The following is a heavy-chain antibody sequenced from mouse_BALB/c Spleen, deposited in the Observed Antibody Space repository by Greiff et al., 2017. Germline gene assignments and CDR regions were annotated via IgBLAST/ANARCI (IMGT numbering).Heavy chain of an antibody. Sequence: VHLVESGPGLVAPSQSLSITCTVSGFSLTSYGVHWVRQPPGKGLEWLGVIWAGGSTNYNSALMSRLSISKDNSKSQVFLKMNSLQTDDTAMYYCARPYYGSSPAWFAYWGQGTLVTVSA. CDR3: ARPYYGSSPAWFAY. CDR1: GFSLTSYG. D-gene: IGHD1-1*01. J-gene: IGHJ3*01. CDR2: IWAGGST. V-gene: IGHV2-9*02.